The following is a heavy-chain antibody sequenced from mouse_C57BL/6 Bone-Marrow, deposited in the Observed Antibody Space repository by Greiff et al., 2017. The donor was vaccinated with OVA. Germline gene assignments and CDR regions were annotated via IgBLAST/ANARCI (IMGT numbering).Heavy chain of an antibody. CDR2: IYPGSGST. CDR1: GYTFTSYW. J-gene: IGHJ2*01. D-gene: IGHD1-1*01. V-gene: IGHV1-55*01. CDR3: ACDGISTGDYFDY. Sequence: VQLQQPGAELVKPGASVKMSCKASGYTFTSYWITWVKQRPGQGLEWIGDIYPGSGSTNYNEKFKSKATLTVDTASSTAYMQLSSLTSEDSAVYYCACDGISTGDYFDYWGQGTTLTVSS.